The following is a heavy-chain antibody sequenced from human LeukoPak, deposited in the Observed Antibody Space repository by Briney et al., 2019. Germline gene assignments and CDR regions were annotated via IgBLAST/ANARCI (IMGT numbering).Heavy chain of an antibody. CDR2: ISGCGETT. J-gene: IGHJ4*02. D-gene: IGHD4-17*01. CDR1: GFTFNNYS. V-gene: IGHV3-23*01. Sequence: SGGSLRLSCAASGFTFNNYSMNWVRQAPGKGLEWVSSISGCGETTYYAHSAKGRFTISREHSQNTLYLQMNSLRAEDTAVYYCARDYADYVGYFFFDYWGQGTLVTVSS. CDR3: ARDYADYVGYFFFDY.